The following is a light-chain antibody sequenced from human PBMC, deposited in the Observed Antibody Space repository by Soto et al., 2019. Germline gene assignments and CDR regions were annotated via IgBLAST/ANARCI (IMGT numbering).Light chain of an antibody. V-gene: IGKV3-15*01. Sequence: EIVMTQSPATLSVSPGDRATLSCRASQSVSSIAWYQQKPGQPPRLLIYGASRRATNIPARFSGGGSDTEFTLTISTLQSEDFAVYYCQYYDNWRLSFGGGTTVEMK. CDR2: GAS. CDR3: QYYDNWRLS. J-gene: IGKJ4*01. CDR1: QSVSS.